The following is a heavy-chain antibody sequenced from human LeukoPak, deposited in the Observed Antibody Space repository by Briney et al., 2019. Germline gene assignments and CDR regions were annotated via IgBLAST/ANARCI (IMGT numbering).Heavy chain of an antibody. CDR2: INPNSGGT. J-gene: IGHJ3*02. Sequence: ASVKVSCKASGGTFSNYAISWVRQAPGQGLEWMGWINPNSGGTNYAQKFQGRVTMTRDTSISTAYMELSRLRSDDTAVYYCARAERLVAATRPIFDIWGQGTMVTVSS. CDR3: ARAERLVAATRPIFDI. V-gene: IGHV1-2*02. D-gene: IGHD2-15*01. CDR1: GGTFSNYA.